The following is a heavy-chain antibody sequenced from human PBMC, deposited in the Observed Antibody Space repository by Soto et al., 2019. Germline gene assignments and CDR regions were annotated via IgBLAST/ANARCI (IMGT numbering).Heavy chain of an antibody. V-gene: IGHV3-48*02. CDR1: GFTFRNYG. D-gene: IGHD3-22*01. CDR3: ARVVVVIPPGYYYAMDV. Sequence: GSLRLSCAASGFTFRNYGMNWVRQAPGKGLEWVSYIGIGSSTKYYADSVKGRFTISRGNGKNSLFLQMNSLRDEDTAVYYCARVVVVIPPGYYYAMDVWGQGTTVTVSS. CDR2: IGIGSSTK. J-gene: IGHJ6*02.